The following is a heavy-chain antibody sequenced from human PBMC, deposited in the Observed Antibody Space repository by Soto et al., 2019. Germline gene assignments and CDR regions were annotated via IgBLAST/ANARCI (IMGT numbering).Heavy chain of an antibody. CDR2: IIPIFGTA. V-gene: IGHV1-69*01. J-gene: IGHJ4*02. Sequence: QVQLVQSGAEVKKPGSSVKVSCKASGGTFSSYAISWVRQAPGQGLEWMGGIIPIFGTANYAQKFQGRVTITADEATSTAYMELSSLRSEDTALYYWASMASEAAAGPGALDYWGQGTLVTVSS. CDR1: GGTFSSYA. CDR3: ASMASEAAAGPGALDY. D-gene: IGHD6-13*01.